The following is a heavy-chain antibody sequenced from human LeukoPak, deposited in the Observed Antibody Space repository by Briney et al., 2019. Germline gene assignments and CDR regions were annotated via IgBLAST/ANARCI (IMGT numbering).Heavy chain of an antibody. Sequence: GGSLRLSCAASGFTFSSYAMSWVRQAPGKGLEWVSAISGSGGSTYYADSVKGRFTISRDNSKNTLYLQMNSLRAEDTAVYYCAKPSTSGYVWRTSCDYWGQGTLVTVSS. J-gene: IGHJ4*02. V-gene: IGHV3-23*01. CDR1: GFTFSSYA. CDR3: AKPSTSGYVWRTSCDY. D-gene: IGHD5-12*01. CDR2: ISGSGGST.